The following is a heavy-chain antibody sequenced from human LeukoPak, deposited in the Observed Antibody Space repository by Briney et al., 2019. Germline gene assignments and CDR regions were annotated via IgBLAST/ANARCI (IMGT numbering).Heavy chain of an antibody. V-gene: IGHV1-46*01. J-gene: IGHJ3*02. CDR2: INPGGGST. Sequence: ASVKVSCKASGYTFITYYMHWVRQAPGQGLEWMGIINPGGGSTIYAQKFQGRVTMTEDTSTDTAYMELSSLRSEDTAVYYCATGLRARGDAFDIWGQGTMVTVSS. CDR1: GYTFITYY. CDR3: ATGLRARGDAFDI.